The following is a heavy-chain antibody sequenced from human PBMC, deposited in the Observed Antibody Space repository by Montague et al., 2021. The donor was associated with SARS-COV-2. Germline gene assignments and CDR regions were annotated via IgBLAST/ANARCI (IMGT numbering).Heavy chain of an antibody. D-gene: IGHD3-16*01. CDR2: NYYSGTT. Sequence: SETLSLTCTVSAGAIRDTDYFWGWIRQPPGKGLEWIGSNYYSGTTYHNPSLKSRVTISVDTSKNQFSLKLSSVTAADTAVYFCARHRDNLGSLNWFAPWGQGTLVTVSS. J-gene: IGHJ5*02. CDR1: AGAIRDTDYF. V-gene: IGHV4-39*01. CDR3: ARHRDNLGSLNWFAP.